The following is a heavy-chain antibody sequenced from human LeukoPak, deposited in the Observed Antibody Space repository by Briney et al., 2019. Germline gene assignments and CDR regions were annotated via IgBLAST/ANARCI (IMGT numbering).Heavy chain of an antibody. J-gene: IGHJ4*02. V-gene: IGHV3-21*01. CDR2: ISSSSRYI. CDR3: ARGPFDYDSSGYYRPAGY. CDR1: GFTFSSYS. D-gene: IGHD3-22*01. Sequence: PGGSLRLSCAASGFTFSSYSMNWVRQAPGKGLEWVSSISSSSRYIYYADSAKGRFTISRDNAKNSLYLQMNSLRAEDTAVYYCARGPFDYDSSGYYRPAGYWGQGTLVTVSS.